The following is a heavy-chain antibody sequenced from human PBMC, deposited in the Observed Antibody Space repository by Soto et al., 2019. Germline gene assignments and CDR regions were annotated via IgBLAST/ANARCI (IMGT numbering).Heavy chain of an antibody. J-gene: IGHJ4*02. CDR1: GFTFSSYA. CDR3: ARRGSGSDYDY. Sequence: EVQLLESGGGLVQPGGSLRLSCAASGFTFSSYAMRWVRQAPGKGLEWVSAISGSGGSTYYADSVKGRFTISRDNSKNTVYLQMNSLRGEDMAVYYCARRGSGSDYDYWGQGTLVTVSS. CDR2: ISGSGGST. V-gene: IGHV3-23*01. D-gene: IGHD1-26*01.